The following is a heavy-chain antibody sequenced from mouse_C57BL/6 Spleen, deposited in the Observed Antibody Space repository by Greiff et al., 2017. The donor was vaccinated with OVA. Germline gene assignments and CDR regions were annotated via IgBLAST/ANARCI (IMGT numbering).Heavy chain of an antibody. CDR2: INPNNGGT. V-gene: IGHV1-18*01. J-gene: IGHJ1*03. CDR3: ARGKGYDGYYDWYFDV. Sequence: EVQLQQSGPELVKPGASVKIPCKASGYTFTDYNMDWVKQSHGKSLEWIGDINPNNGGTIYNQKFKGKATLTVDKSSSTAYMELRSLTSEDTAVYYCARGKGYDGYYDWYFDVWGTGTTVTVSS. CDR1: GYTFTDYN. D-gene: IGHD2-3*01.